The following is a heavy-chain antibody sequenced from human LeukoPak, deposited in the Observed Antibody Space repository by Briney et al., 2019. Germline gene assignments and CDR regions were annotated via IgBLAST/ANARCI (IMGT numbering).Heavy chain of an antibody. CDR2: IYYSGST. J-gene: IGHJ4*02. CDR1: GGSISSHY. CDR3: ARAARRFFGSSWHPFDY. Sequence: SETLSLTCTVSGGSISSHYWSWIRQPPGKGLEWIGYIYYSGSTNYNPSLKSRVTISVDTSKNQFSLKLSSVTAADTAVYYCARAARRFFGSSWHPFDYWGQGTLVTVSS. V-gene: IGHV4-59*11. D-gene: IGHD6-13*01.